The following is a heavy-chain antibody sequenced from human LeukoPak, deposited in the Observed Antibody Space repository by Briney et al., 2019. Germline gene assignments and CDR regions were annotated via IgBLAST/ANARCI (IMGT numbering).Heavy chain of an antibody. D-gene: IGHD7-27*01. CDR1: GGTFSSHA. CDR3: AKDFNRGYWFDP. CDR2: IIPIFGTA. J-gene: IGHJ5*02. V-gene: IGHV1-69*05. Sequence: PGASVKVSCKASGGTFSSHAISWVRQAPGRGLEWMGGIIPIFGTANYAQKFQGRVTITTDESTSTAYMELSSLRSEDTAVYYCAKDFNRGYWFDPWGQGTLVTVSS.